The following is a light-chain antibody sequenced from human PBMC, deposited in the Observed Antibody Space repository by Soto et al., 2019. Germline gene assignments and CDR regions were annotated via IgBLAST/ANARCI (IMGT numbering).Light chain of an antibody. Sequence: EIVLTQSPGTLSLSPGERATLSCRASQSVNNNYLAWYQQKPGQAPRLLIYGASSRATGIPDRLSGSGSGTDFTLTIRRLETEDFAVYYCQQYGSSQYNFGQGSKLEIK. J-gene: IGKJ2*01. V-gene: IGKV3-20*01. CDR3: QQYGSSQYN. CDR1: QSVNNNY. CDR2: GAS.